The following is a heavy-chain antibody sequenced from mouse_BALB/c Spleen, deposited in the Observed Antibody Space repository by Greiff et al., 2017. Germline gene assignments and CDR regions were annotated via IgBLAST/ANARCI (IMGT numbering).Heavy chain of an antibody. V-gene: IGHV1S135*01. CDR3: ARAGLGLHAMDY. Sequence: VQLQQSGPELVKPGASVKVSCKASGYAFTSYNMYWVKQSHGKSLEWIGYIDPYNGGTSYNQKFKGKATLTVDKSSSKAYMHLNIMTSEDSAVYYCARAGLGLHAMDYWGQGTSVNVSA. CDR1: GYAFTSYN. CDR2: IDPYNGGT. D-gene: IGHD3-1*01. J-gene: IGHJ4*01.